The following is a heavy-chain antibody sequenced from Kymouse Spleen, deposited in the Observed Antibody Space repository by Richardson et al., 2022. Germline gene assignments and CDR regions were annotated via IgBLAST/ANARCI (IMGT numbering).Heavy chain of an antibody. Sequence: EVQLVESGGGLVKPGGSLRLSCAASGFTFSSYSMNWVRQAPGKGLEWVSSISSSSSYIYYADSVKGRFTISRDNAKNSLYLQMNSLRAEDTAVYYCAREGDIVATKGYYYYYGMDVWGQGTTVTVSS. CDR3: AREGDIVATKGYYYYYGMDV. J-gene: IGHJ6*02. D-gene: IGHD5-12*01. CDR2: ISSSSSYI. CDR1: GFTFSSYS. V-gene: IGHV3-21*03.